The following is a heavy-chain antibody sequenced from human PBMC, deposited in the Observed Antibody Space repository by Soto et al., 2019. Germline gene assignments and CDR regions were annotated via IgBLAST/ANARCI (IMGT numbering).Heavy chain of an antibody. D-gene: IGHD6-19*01. V-gene: IGHV1-3*01. CDR1: GYTFTSYA. J-gene: IGHJ4*02. CDR3: ARDGSIAVAGNGYYFDY. CDR2: INAGNGNT. Sequence: ASVKVSCKASGYTFTSYAMHWVRQAPGQRLEWMGWINAGNGNTKYSQKSQGRVTITRDTSASTAYMELSSLRSEDTAVYYCARDGSIAVAGNGYYFDYWGQGTLVTVSS.